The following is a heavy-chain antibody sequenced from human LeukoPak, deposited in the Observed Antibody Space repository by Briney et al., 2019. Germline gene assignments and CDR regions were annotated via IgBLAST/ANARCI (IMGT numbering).Heavy chain of an antibody. CDR2: IIPIFGTA. Sequence: GASVKVSCKASGGTFSSYAISWVRQAPGQGLEWMGGIIPIFGTASYAQKFQGRVTITADESTSTAYMELSSLRSEDTAVYYCARDREEMATMIESPFDYWGQGTLVTVSS. CDR1: GGTFSSYA. CDR3: ARDREEMATMIESPFDY. V-gene: IGHV1-69*13. D-gene: IGHD5-24*01. J-gene: IGHJ4*02.